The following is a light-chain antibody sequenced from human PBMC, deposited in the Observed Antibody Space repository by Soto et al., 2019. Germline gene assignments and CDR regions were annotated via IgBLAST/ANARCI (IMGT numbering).Light chain of an antibody. CDR1: SGDVGHYNY. V-gene: IGLV2-11*01. J-gene: IGLJ2*01. Sequence: QSALTQPRSVSGSPGQSVTISCTGTSGDVGHYNYVSWYQQHPGKAPKLMVYDVSKRPSGVPDRFSGSKSGNTASLTISGLQAEDEADYYCCSYAGSYTYVVFGGGTKLNVL. CDR3: CSYAGSYTYVV. CDR2: DVS.